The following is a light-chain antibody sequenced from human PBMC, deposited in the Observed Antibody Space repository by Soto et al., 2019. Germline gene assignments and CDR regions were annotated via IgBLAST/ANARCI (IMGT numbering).Light chain of an antibody. J-gene: IGLJ1*01. CDR2: EVV. CDR1: SSDVGGYNY. Sequence: QSALTQPASVSGSPGQSITISCTGTSSDVGGYNYVSWYQQHPGKAPKLIIYEVVNRPSGVSSRFSGSKSGNTASLTISGLQAEDEADFYCQSYDSSLSGFYVFGTGTKLTVL. V-gene: IGLV2-14*01. CDR3: QSYDSSLSGFYV.